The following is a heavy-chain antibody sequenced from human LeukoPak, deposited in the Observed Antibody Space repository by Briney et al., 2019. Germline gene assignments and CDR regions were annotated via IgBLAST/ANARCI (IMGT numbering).Heavy chain of an antibody. CDR3: ARESRPNYYDSSYNWFDP. V-gene: IGHV3-30-3*01. Sequence: GGSLRLSCAASGFTFSSYAMHWVRQAPGKGLEWVAVISYDGSNKYYADSVRGRFTISRDNSKSTLYLQMNSLRAEDTAVYYYARESRPNYYDSSYNWFDPWGQGTLVTVSS. CDR1: GFTFSSYA. D-gene: IGHD3-22*01. J-gene: IGHJ5*02. CDR2: ISYDGSNK.